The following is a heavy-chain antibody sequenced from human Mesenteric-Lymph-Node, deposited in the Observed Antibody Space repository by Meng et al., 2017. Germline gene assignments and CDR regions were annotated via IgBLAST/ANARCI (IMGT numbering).Heavy chain of an antibody. J-gene: IGHJ4*02. CDR2: ISSSGTTI. CDR3: ASEPFINEFGADADY. V-gene: IGHV3-11*04. CDR1: GFTFSDYY. Sequence: GESLKISCAASGFTFSDYYMNWVRQAPGKGLEWVSYISSSGTTIYYADSVKGRFSISRDNAKNSLFLQMNSLRAEDTAVYYCASEPFINEFGADADYWGQGTLVTVSS. D-gene: IGHD3-10*01.